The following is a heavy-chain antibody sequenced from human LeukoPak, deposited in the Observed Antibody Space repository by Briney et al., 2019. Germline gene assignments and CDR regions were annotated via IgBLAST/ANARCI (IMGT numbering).Heavy chain of an antibody. J-gene: IGHJ3*01. CDR3: VRYCNGGSCYRAAFDV. CDR1: GFTFSDYG. D-gene: IGHD2-15*01. CDR2: IWYDGGKK. Sequence: GRSLRLSCAASGFTFSDYGMYWVRQAPGKGLECVALIWYDGGKKYYTDSVRGRFTISRDNSKNTLYLQMDSLRAEDTAVYYCVRYCNGGSCYRAAFDVWGPGTMVTVSS. V-gene: IGHV3-33*01.